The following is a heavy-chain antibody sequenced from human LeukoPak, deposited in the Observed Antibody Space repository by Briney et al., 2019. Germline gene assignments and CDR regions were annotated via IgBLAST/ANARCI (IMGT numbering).Heavy chain of an antibody. Sequence: GGSLRLSCAASGFTFSDYSMNWVRQAPGKGLEWVSYINSGSSTIYYVDSVEGRFTISRDNAKNSLYLQMNSLSDEDTAVYHCARTRSKVGTPTFDYWGQGTLVTVSS. CDR3: ARTRSKVGTPTFDY. D-gene: IGHD4-23*01. CDR2: INSGSSTI. J-gene: IGHJ4*02. CDR1: GFTFSDYS. V-gene: IGHV3-48*02.